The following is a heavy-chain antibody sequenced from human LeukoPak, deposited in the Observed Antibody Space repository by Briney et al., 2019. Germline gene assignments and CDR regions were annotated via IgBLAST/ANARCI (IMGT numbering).Heavy chain of an antibody. CDR2: IYTSGST. J-gene: IGHJ6*03. D-gene: IGHD3-10*01. V-gene: IGHV4-61*02. CDR3: ARSIGELYDYYYYMDV. CDR1: GGSISSGSYY. Sequence: PSETLSLTCTVSGGSISSGSYYWSWIRQPAGKGLEWIGRIYTSGSTNYNPSLKSRVTISVDTSKNQFSLKLSSMTAADTAVYYCARSIGELYDYYYYMDVWGKGTTVTVSS.